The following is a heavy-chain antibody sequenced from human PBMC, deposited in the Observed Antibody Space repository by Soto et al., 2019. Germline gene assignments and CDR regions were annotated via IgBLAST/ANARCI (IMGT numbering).Heavy chain of an antibody. J-gene: IGHJ5*02. Sequence: QVQLVQSGAEVKKPGASVKVSCKASGYTFTGYYMHWVRQAPGQGLEWMGWINPNSGGTNYAQKLQGWVTIPRDTSISTAYMELSRLRSDDTAVYYCARGVGDIVVVPAAKNNWFDPWGQGTLVTVSS. CDR3: ARGVGDIVVVPAAKNNWFDP. CDR2: INPNSGGT. CDR1: GYTFTGYY. D-gene: IGHD2-2*01. V-gene: IGHV1-2*04.